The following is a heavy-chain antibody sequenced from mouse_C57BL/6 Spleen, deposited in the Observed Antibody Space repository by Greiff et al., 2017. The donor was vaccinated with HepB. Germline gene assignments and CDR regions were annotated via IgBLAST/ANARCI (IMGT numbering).Heavy chain of an antibody. J-gene: IGHJ4*01. Sequence: QVQLQQPGAELVKPGASVKLSCKASGYTFTSYWMQWVKQRPGQGLEWIGEIDPSDSYTNYNQKFKGKATLTVDTSSSTAYMQLSSLTSEDSAVYYCARSHYYEAYYAMDYWGQGTSVTVSS. CDR3: ARSHYYEAYYAMDY. CDR2: IDPSDSYT. CDR1: GYTFTSYW. V-gene: IGHV1-50*01. D-gene: IGHD1-2*01.